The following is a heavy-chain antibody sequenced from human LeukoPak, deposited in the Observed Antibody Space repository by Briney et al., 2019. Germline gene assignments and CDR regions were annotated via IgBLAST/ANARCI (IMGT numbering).Heavy chain of an antibody. V-gene: IGHV5-51*01. J-gene: IGHJ4*02. CDR2: IYPGDSNT. CDR3: ARPFRYCTNGVCYPHYFDY. CDR1: GYSSTNSW. D-gene: IGHD2-8*01. Sequence: GESLKISCKGSGYSSTNSWIGWVRQMPGKGLEWMGFIYPGDSNTRYSPSFQGQVTISADKSISTAYLQWSSLKASDTAMYYCARPFRYCTNGVCYPHYFDYWGQGTLVTVSS.